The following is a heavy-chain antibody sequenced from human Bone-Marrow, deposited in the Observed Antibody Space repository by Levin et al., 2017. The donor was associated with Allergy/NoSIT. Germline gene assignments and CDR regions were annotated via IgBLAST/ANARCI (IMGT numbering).Heavy chain of an antibody. J-gene: IGHJ6*01. CDR3: ARGKNGGFCRATTCYVSMDV. CDR2: MYYSGSH. D-gene: IGHD2-2*03. Sequence: WSWIRHVPGKGLEWIGYMYYSGSHYYHPSLLSRVTISLDKAKNQFSLSLTSVTAADTAVYYCARGKNGGFCRATTCYVSMDVWGQGTTVSVSS. V-gene: IGHV4-59*13.